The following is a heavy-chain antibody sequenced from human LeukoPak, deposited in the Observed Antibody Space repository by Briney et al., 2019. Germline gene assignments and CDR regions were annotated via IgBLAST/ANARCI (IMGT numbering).Heavy chain of an antibody. Sequence: GGSLRLSCAASGFTFSSYGMHWVRQAPGKGLEWVAFIRYDGSNKYYADSVKGRFTISRDNSKNTLYLLMNSLRAEDTAAYYCAKDWRKNTAIGYGYFDYWGQGTLVTVSS. CDR2: IRYDGSNK. CDR1: GFTFSSYG. CDR3: AKDWRKNTAIGYGYFDY. D-gene: IGHD5-18*01. J-gene: IGHJ4*02. V-gene: IGHV3-30*02.